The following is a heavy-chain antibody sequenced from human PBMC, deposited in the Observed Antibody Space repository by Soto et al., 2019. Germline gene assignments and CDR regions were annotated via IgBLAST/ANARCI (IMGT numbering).Heavy chain of an antibody. J-gene: IGHJ6*02. CDR1: GFTVSSNY. Sequence: EVQLVESGGGLVQPGGSLRLSCAASGFTVSSNYMSWVRQAPGKGLEWVSVIYSGGSTYYADSVKGRFTISRHNSKNTLYLQMNSLRAEDTAVYYCARDFLGFGETGMDVWGQGTTVTVSS. CDR2: IYSGGST. V-gene: IGHV3-53*04. D-gene: IGHD3-10*01. CDR3: ARDFLGFGETGMDV.